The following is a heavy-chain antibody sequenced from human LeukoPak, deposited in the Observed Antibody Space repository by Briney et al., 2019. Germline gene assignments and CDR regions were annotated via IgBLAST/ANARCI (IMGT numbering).Heavy chain of an antibody. CDR1: GFTFSSRG. D-gene: IGHD2-15*01. J-gene: IGHJ4*02. Sequence: PGGSLRLSCAPSGFTFSSRGMHWVREAPGEGLEWVAVIWYDGSKRYYADSVKGRFTISRDDAKNTLYLQMNSLRDEDTAVYYCARDPASSFDYWGQGTLVTVSS. V-gene: IGHV3-33*01. CDR2: IWYDGSKR. CDR3: ARDPASSFDY.